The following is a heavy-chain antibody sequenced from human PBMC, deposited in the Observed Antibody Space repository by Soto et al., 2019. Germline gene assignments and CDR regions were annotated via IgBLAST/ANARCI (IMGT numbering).Heavy chain of an antibody. CDR1: GFTFSSYG. D-gene: IGHD3-3*01. J-gene: IGHJ6*01. Sequence: QVQLVESGGGVVQPGRSLRLSCAASGFTFSSYGMHWVRQAPGKGLEWVAVISYDGSNKYYADSVKGRFTISRDNSKNTLYLQMNNLRAEDTAVYYCAKDGGSYYDFWSGYLKGYYYGMDVW. V-gene: IGHV3-30*18. CDR2: ISYDGSNK. CDR3: AKDGGSYYDFWSGYLKGYYYGMDV.